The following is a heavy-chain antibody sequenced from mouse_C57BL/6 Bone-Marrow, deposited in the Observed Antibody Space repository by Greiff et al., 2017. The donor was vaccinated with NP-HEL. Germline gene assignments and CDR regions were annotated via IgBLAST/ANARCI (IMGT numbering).Heavy chain of an antibody. CDR3: ARHGYYEYYYAMDY. V-gene: IGHV1-4*01. J-gene: IGHJ4*01. CDR1: GYTFTSYT. CDR2: INPSSGYT. Sequence: QVQLKESGAELARPGASVKMSCKASGYTFTSYTMHWVKQRPGQGLEWIGYINPSSGYTKYNQKFKDKATLTADKSSSTAYMQLSSLTSEDSAVYYCARHGYYEYYYAMDYWGQGTSVTVSS. D-gene: IGHD2-3*01.